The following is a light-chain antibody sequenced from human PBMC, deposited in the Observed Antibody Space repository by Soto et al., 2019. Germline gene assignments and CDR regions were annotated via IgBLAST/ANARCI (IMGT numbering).Light chain of an antibody. CDR1: QSFSRW. V-gene: IGKV1-5*01. CDR2: DVS. CDR3: QQYNNLWA. J-gene: IGKJ1*01. Sequence: DIQMTQSPSTLSASVGDRVPITCRASQSFSRWLAWYQQKPAKPPKVLIYDVSRLESGVPSRFSGSGSGTEFTLTISRLQPEDVATYYCQQYNNLWAFGQGTKVDIK.